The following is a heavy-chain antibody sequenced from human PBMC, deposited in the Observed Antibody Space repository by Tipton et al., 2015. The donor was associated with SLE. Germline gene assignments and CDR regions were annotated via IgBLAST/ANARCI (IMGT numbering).Heavy chain of an antibody. V-gene: IGHV4-59*12. CDR1: GGSISSYY. D-gene: IGHD5-12*01. Sequence: TLSLTCTVSGGSISSYYWSWIRQPPGKGLEWIGYIYYSGGTDYSPSLKSRVTISADTSKNQFSLKLSSVTAADTAVYYCARGGVGGYDYFDYWGQGTLVTVSS. J-gene: IGHJ4*02. CDR2: IYYSGGT. CDR3: ARGGVGGYDYFDY.